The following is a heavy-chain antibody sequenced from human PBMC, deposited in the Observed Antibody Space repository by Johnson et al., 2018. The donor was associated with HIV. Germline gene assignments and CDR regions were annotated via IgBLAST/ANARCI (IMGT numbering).Heavy chain of an antibody. CDR3: VREHRADESFDL. Sequence: VQLVESWGGLVQPGGSLRLSCAASEFTFSAHDMHWVRQTAGKGLEWVSGIGISVNTNYQGSVKGRFTISRENVKNFVYLQMNSLTAGDTAVYYCVREHRADESFDLWGQGTMVTVSS. J-gene: IGHJ3*01. D-gene: IGHD1-14*01. CDR2: IGISVNT. CDR1: EFTFSAHD. V-gene: IGHV3-13*01.